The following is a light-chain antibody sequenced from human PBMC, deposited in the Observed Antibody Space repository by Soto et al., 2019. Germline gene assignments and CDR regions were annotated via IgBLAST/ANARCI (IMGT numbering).Light chain of an antibody. CDR3: SSYTSSRPLV. V-gene: IGLV2-14*01. Sequence: QSALTQPASVSGSPGQSIAISCTGTSSDVGGYNYVSWYQQHPGKDPKLMIYEVSNRPSGVSNRFSGSKSGNTASLTISGLQAEGEADYYCSSYTSSRPLVFGTGTKVTVL. J-gene: IGLJ1*01. CDR1: SSDVGGYNY. CDR2: EVS.